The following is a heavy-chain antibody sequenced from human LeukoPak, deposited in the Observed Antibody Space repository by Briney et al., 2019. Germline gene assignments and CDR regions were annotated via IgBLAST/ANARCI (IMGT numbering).Heavy chain of an antibody. V-gene: IGHV1-69*05. D-gene: IGHD6-19*01. CDR3: AKYSSGQRYDY. CDR1: GGTFSSYA. CDR2: IIPIFGTA. J-gene: IGHJ4*02. Sequence: VASVKVSCKASGGTFSSYAISWVRQAPGQGLEWMGGIIPIFGTANYAQKFQGRVTITTDESTRTAYMELSSLRSEDTAVYYCAKYSSGQRYDYWGQGTLVTVSS.